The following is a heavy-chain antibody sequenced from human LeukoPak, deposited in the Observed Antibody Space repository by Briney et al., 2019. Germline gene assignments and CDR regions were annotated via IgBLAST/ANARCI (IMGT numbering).Heavy chain of an antibody. J-gene: IGHJ4*02. V-gene: IGHV1-2*02. CDR2: INPKSGGT. D-gene: IGHD3-22*01. Sequence: ASVKVSCKASGYTFTGYYMHWVRQAPGQGPEWMGWINPKSGGTNHAQKFQGRVTMTRDTSISTAYMELSRLRSDDTAVYYCARVDDRGHYYDSSGPRKLFDYWGQGTLVTVSS. CDR3: ARVDDRGHYYDSSGPRKLFDY. CDR1: GYTFTGYY.